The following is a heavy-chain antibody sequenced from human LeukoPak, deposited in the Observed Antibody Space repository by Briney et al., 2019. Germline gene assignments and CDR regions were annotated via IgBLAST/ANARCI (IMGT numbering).Heavy chain of an antibody. CDR2: MNPNSGNT. Sequence: GASVKVSCKACVYTFTSYDINWVRQATGQGLEWMGWMNPNSGNTGYAQKFQGRVTMTRNTSISTAYMELSSLRSEDTAVYYCARAVTVAGTSDYWGQGTLVTVSS. CDR3: ARAVTVAGTSDY. D-gene: IGHD6-19*01. CDR1: VYTFTSYD. V-gene: IGHV1-8*01. J-gene: IGHJ4*02.